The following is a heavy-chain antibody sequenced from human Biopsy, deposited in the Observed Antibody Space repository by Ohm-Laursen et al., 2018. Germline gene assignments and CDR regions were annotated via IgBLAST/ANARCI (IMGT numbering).Heavy chain of an antibody. CDR1: GFTFDDYA. V-gene: IGHV3-9*01. Sequence: SLRLSCAASGFTFDDYAMHWVRQAPGKGLEWVSGITWNSGSIGYADSVKGRFSIFRDNAKHSLYLQMNSLRAEDTAMYYCAKDLGQVTAAIGYWGQGTLVTISS. J-gene: IGHJ4*02. CDR2: ITWNSGSI. D-gene: IGHD2-21*02. CDR3: AKDLGQVTAAIGY.